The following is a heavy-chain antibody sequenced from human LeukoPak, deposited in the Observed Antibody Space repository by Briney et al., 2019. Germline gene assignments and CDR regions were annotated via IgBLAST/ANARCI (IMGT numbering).Heavy chain of an antibody. V-gene: IGHV3-11*06. CDR2: ISGSGTHT. Sequence: PGGSLRLSCAASGFTFSDYYMSWIRQAPGKGLEWVSYISGSGTHTTYADSVKGRFTISRDNSQSTLYLQMNSLRAEDTAVYYCARARNNYDSSGFSALDYWGQGTLVTVSS. J-gene: IGHJ4*02. CDR1: GFTFSDYY. D-gene: IGHD3-22*01. CDR3: ARARNNYDSSGFSALDY.